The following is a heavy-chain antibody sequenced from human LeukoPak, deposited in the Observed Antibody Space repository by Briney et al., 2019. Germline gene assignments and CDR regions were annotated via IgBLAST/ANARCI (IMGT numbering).Heavy chain of an antibody. D-gene: IGHD5-18*01. CDR1: GFTFSSYW. CDR3: ARDTSGYTFDD. V-gene: IGHV3-74*01. CDR2: ITSDGSTT. J-gene: IGHJ4*02. Sequence: GGSLRLSCAASGFTFSSYWMHWVRQAPGKGLVWVSRITSDGSTTSYADSVKGRFTISRDNAKNTLYLQMNSLRAEDTAVYYCARDTSGYTFDDWGQGTLVTVSS.